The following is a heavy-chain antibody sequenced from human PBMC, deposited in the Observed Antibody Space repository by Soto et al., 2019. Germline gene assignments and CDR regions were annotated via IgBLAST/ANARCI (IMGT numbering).Heavy chain of an antibody. D-gene: IGHD1-26*01. CDR3: ARGPPLGL. CDR2: IYLSGST. Sequence: QLQLQESGSGLVKPSQTLSLTCAVSGGSISSGGYSWSWIRQPPGKGLGGIGYIYLSGSTYYNPSLXXXVXXSVDRSKNQFSLKLSSVTAADTAVYYCARGPPLGLWGQGTLVTVSS. J-gene: IGHJ4*02. CDR1: GGSISSGGYS. V-gene: IGHV4-30-2*01.